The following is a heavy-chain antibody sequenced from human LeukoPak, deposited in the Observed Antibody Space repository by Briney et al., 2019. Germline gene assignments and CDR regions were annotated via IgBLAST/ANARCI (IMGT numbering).Heavy chain of an antibody. CDR3: ARVRGTYSNYRFDY. J-gene: IGHJ4*02. CDR1: GGSISSYY. Sequence: SETLSLTCTVSGGSISSYYWSWIRQPAGKGLEWIGRIYTSGSTNYNPSLKSRVTMSVDTSKNQFSLKLSSVTAADTAVYYCARVRGTYSNYRFDYWGQGTLVTVSS. V-gene: IGHV4-4*07. CDR2: IYTSGST. D-gene: IGHD4-11*01.